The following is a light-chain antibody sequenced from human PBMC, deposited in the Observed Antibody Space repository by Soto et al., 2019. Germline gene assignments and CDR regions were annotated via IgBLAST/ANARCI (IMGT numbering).Light chain of an antibody. Sequence: QSVLTQPPSVSGAPGQRVTISCTGSSSNIGAGYDVHWYQQLPGTAPKLLIYGNSNRPSGVPDRFSGSKSGTSASLAITGLQAEDEADYYCQSYDSSRSGYVFGTGTK. CDR1: SSNIGAGYD. CDR3: QSYDSSRSGYV. CDR2: GNS. V-gene: IGLV1-40*01. J-gene: IGLJ1*01.